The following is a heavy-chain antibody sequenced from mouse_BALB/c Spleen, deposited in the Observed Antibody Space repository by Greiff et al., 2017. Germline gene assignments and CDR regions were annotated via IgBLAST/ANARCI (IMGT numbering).Heavy chain of an antibody. CDR3: TREDAPFAY. V-gene: IGHV5-6-4*01. Sequence: EVKLVESGGDLVKPGGSLKLSCAASGFTFSSYTMSWVRQTPEKRLEWVATISSGGSYTYYPDSVKGRFTISRDNAKNTLYLQMSSLKSEDTAMYYCTREDAPFAYWGQGTLVTVSA. CDR1: GFTFSSYT. J-gene: IGHJ3*01. CDR2: ISSGGSYT.